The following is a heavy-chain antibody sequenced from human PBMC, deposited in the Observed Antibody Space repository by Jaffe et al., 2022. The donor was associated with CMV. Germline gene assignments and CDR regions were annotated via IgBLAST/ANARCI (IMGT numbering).Heavy chain of an antibody. CDR3: ARLFSRSWRSDHGDYSDY. V-gene: IGHV5-51*01. D-gene: IGHD4-17*01. J-gene: IGHJ4*02. Sequence: EVQLVQSGAEVKKPGESLKISCKGSGYSFTDYWIGWVRQLPGKGLEWMGIIYPGDSDARYSPSFQGQVTISADKSISTVYLQWSSLEASDTAMYYCARLFSRSWRSDHGDYSDYWGQGTLVTVSS. CDR1: GYSFTDYW. CDR2: IYPGDSDA.